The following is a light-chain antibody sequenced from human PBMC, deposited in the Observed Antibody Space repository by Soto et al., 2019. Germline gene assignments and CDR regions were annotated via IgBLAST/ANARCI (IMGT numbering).Light chain of an antibody. V-gene: IGKV3-20*01. Sequence: EIVLTQSPGTLSFSAGERATLSCRASQTISSNYLAWYQQKPGQAPRLLIFGASYRATGIPDRFSGSGSGTDITLTISRLEPEDFAVYYCQQYCRSPPEYTFGPGTKVDIK. CDR1: QTISSNY. CDR3: QQYCRSPPEYT. CDR2: GAS. J-gene: IGKJ3*01.